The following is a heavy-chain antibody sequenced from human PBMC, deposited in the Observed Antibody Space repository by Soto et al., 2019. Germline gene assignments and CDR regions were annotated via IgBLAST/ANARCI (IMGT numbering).Heavy chain of an antibody. CDR1: VGSIGTYY. CDR2: IYYSGTT. Sequence: WETLSLTCTFSVGSIGTYYWSCIRQSPGKGLEWIANIYYSGTTNYNLSLKSQVTISMDTSKNQFSLTLSSVTAADTAVYYCARDSKDHWFEPWGPGSLDIVS. J-gene: IGHJ5*02. V-gene: IGHV4-59*01. CDR3: ARDSKDHWFEP.